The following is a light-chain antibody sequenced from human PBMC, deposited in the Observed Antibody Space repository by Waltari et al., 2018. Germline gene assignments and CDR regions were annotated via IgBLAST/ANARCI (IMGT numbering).Light chain of an antibody. CDR1: QDITNY. CDR3: QQSDDLPRT. CDR2: DAY. J-gene: IGKJ2*01. V-gene: IGKV1-33*01. Sequence: DIQMTQFPSSLSASVGDRVTIAGHASQDITNYLNWYQQTIGRAPQLLIYDAYDLETGVSSRFSGSGSGTNFTFVISSLQPEDIATYYCQQSDDLPRTFGQGTQVEIK.